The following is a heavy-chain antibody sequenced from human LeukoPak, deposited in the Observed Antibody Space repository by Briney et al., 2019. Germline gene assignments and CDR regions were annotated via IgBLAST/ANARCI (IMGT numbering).Heavy chain of an antibody. J-gene: IGHJ4*02. CDR3: AKPGGDRGPKYYFDY. V-gene: IGHV3-23*01. CDR1: GFTFRRSA. Sequence: GGSLRLSCAASGFTFRRSAMTWVRQVPGKGLEWVSTISGRGGDTDYADSVKGRFTISRDNSKNTLYLQMNSLRAEDTAVYYCAKPGGDRGPKYYFDYWGQGTLVTVSS. D-gene: IGHD3-10*01. CDR2: ISGRGGDT.